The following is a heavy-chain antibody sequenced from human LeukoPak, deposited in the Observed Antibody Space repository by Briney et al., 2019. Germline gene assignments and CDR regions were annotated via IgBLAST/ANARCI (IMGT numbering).Heavy chain of an antibody. V-gene: IGHV3-30*18. CDR3: AKDQQWLVRGYYYYGMDV. Sequence: GRSLRLPCAASGFTFSSYGMHWVRQAPGKGLEWVAVISYDGSNKYYADSVKGRFTISRDNSKNTLYLQMNSLRAEDTAVYYCAKDQQWLVRGYYYYGMDVWGQGTTVTVSS. D-gene: IGHD6-19*01. CDR1: GFTFSSYG. CDR2: ISYDGSNK. J-gene: IGHJ6*02.